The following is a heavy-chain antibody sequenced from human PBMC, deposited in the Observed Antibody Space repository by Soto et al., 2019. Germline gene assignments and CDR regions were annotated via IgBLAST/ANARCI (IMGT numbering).Heavy chain of an antibody. CDR2: IIPIFGTA. D-gene: IGHD3-22*01. J-gene: IGHJ3*02. V-gene: IGHV1-69*01. Sequence: QVQLVQSGAEVQKPGSSVKVSCKASGGTFSSYAISWVRQAPGQGLEWMGGIIPIFGTANYAQKFQGRVTITADETTSTAYMELSRLRSENTAVYYCARESYYDSSGYGDAFDIWGQGTMVTVSS. CDR3: ARESYYDSSGYGDAFDI. CDR1: GGTFSSYA.